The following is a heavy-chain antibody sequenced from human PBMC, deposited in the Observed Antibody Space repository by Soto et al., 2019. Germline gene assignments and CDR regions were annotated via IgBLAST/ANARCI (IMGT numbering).Heavy chain of an antibody. CDR2: ISSNSAYI. D-gene: IGHD6-13*01. CDR1: GFTFRSFT. CDR3: TRDASRDSSARGWFDP. J-gene: IGHJ5*02. V-gene: IGHV3-21*01. Sequence: LRLSCAASGFTFRSFTMNWVRQAPGKGLEWVSTISSNSAYIYYTDALRGRFTISRDNAKNSLHLQMNSLGAEDTAVYYCTRDASRDSSARGWFDPWGPGTLVTVSS.